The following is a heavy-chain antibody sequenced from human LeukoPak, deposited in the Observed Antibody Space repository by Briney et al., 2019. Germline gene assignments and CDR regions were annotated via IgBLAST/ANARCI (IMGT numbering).Heavy chain of an antibody. J-gene: IGHJ3*02. CDR1: GFTFTSYA. V-gene: IGHV3-23*01. D-gene: IGHD3-22*01. CDR2: ISGSGSGGST. CDR3: ARDHYYDSSSGLHGAFDI. Sequence: GGSLRLSCAASGFTFTSYAMSWVRQAPGKGLEWVSGISGSGSGGSTYYADSVKGRFTISRDNSKNTLYLQMNSLRAEDTAVYYCARDHYYDSSSGLHGAFDIWGQGTMVTVSS.